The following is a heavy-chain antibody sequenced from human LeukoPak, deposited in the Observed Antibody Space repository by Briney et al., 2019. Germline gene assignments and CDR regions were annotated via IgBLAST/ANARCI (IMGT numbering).Heavy chain of an antibody. Sequence: GGSLRLSCVASGFTFSSYWMHWVRHDPRKGLVWVSRINGDGRSINYADSARGRFTISRDNAKNTLYPQMNTLRVEDTAVYYCARDQWWQFIAVAITSYFDRWGQGTLVTVSS. CDR3: ARDQWWQFIAVAITSYFDR. D-gene: IGHD6-19*01. CDR2: INGDGRSI. J-gene: IGHJ4*02. V-gene: IGHV3-74*01. CDR1: GFTFSSYW.